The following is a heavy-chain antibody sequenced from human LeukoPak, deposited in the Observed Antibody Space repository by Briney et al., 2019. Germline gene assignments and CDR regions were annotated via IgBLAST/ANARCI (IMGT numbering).Heavy chain of an antibody. V-gene: IGHV1-69*13. Sequence: AASVKVSCKASGGTFSSYAISWVRQAPGQGLEWMGGIIPIFGTANYAQKFQGRVTITADESTSTAYMELSSLRSEDTAVYYCATPQAAYDILTGAGNYGMDVWGQGTTVTVSS. CDR1: GGTFSSYA. D-gene: IGHD3-9*01. CDR2: IIPIFGTA. CDR3: ATPQAAYDILTGAGNYGMDV. J-gene: IGHJ6*02.